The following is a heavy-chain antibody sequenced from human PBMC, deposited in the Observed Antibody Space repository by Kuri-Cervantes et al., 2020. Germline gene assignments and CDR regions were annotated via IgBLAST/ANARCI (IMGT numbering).Heavy chain of an antibody. D-gene: IGHD3-3*01. CDR1: GGSISSYY. CDR2: IYYSGST. J-gene: IGHJ4*02. Sequence: GSLRLSCTVSGGSISSYYWSWIRQPPGKGLEWIGYIYYSGSTNYNPSLKSRVTISVDTSKNQFSLKLSSVTAADTAVYYCARKDNDFWSGYYLDYWGQGTLVTVSS. V-gene: IGHV4-59*12. CDR3: ARKDNDFWSGYYLDY.